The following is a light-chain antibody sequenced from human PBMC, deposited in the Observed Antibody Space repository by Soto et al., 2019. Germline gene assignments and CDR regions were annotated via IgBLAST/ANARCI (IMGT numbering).Light chain of an antibody. CDR1: QSFRGL. CDR2: DAY. CDR3: QQRSNWPPST. Sequence: EGVLTQSPVTLSLSPGERATLSCRASQSFRGLLAWYQKKPGQAPRLLIYDAYNRATGIPPRFSGSGSGTDLTLTISSLETEDFAVYYCQQRSNWPPSTFGQGTRLEIK. J-gene: IGKJ5*01. V-gene: IGKV3-11*01.